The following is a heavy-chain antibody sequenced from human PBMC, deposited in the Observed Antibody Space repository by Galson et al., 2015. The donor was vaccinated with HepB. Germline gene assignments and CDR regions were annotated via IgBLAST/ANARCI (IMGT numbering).Heavy chain of an antibody. CDR3: AKAATGYYYYYYGMDV. CDR1: GFTFSSYA. D-gene: IGHD4-17*01. J-gene: IGHJ6*02. CDR2: ISGSGGST. Sequence: SLRLSCAASGFTFSSYAMSWVRQAPGKGLEWVSAISGSGGSTYYADSVKGRFTISRDNSKNTLYLQMNSLRAEDTAVYYCAKAATGYYYYYYGMDVWGQGTTVTVSS. V-gene: IGHV3-23*01.